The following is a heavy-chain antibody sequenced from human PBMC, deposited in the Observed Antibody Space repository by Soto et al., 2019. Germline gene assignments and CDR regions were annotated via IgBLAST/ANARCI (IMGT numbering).Heavy chain of an antibody. J-gene: IGHJ6*03. CDR3: ANYSLYYYYMDV. CDR2: IIPILGIA. D-gene: IGHD3-10*01. CDR1: GGTFSSYT. Sequence: VQLVQSGAEVKKPGSSVKVSCKASGGTFSSYTISWVRQAPGQGLEWMGRIIPILGIANYAQKFQGRVTITADKSTSTAYMELSSLRSEDTAVYYCANYSLYYYYMDVWGKGTTVTVSS. V-gene: IGHV1-69*02.